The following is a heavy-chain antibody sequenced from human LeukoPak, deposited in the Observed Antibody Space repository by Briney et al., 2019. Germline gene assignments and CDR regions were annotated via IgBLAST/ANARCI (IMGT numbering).Heavy chain of an antibody. CDR2: ISSSSSYI. V-gene: IGHV3-21*01. CDR3: ARDLTLDY. J-gene: IGHJ4*02. Sequence: GGSLRLSCAASGFTFSSYSMNGVRQAPGKGLEGVSSISSSSSYIYYADSVKGRFTISRDNAKNSLYLQMNSLSAEDTAVYYCARDLTLDYWGQGTLVTVSS. CDR1: GFTFSSYS.